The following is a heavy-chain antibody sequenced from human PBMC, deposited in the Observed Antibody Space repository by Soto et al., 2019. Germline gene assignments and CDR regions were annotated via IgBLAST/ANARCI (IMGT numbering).Heavy chain of an antibody. D-gene: IGHD3-3*01. Sequence: GGSLRLSCAASGFTFSSYGMHWVRQAPGKGLEWVAVISYDGSNKYYADSVKGRFTISRDNSKNTLYLQMNSLRAEDTAVYYCAKTGWSTDAFDIWGQGTMVTVSS. V-gene: IGHV3-30*18. CDR3: AKTGWSTDAFDI. CDR2: ISYDGSNK. J-gene: IGHJ3*02. CDR1: GFTFSSYG.